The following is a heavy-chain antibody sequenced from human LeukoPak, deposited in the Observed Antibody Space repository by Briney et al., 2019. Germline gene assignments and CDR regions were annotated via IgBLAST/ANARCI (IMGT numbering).Heavy chain of an antibody. Sequence: GGSLRLSCTASGFTFRSHAMSWVRQAPGKGLEWVSVVTSGGSTYYGDSVKGRFTISRDNSKNTLYLQMNSLRAEDTAVYYCANEGPYSSGYYHFVYWGQGTLVTVSS. CDR1: GFTFRSHA. J-gene: IGHJ4*02. CDR3: ANEGPYSSGYYHFVY. D-gene: IGHD3-22*01. V-gene: IGHV3-23*01. CDR2: VTSGGST.